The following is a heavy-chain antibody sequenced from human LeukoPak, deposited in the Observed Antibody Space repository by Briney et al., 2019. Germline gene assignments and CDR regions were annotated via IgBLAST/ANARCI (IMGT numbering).Heavy chain of an antibody. Sequence: GGSLRLSCEASGFTFSSYAIRWVRQAPGKGLEWVADIKQDGSEKYYVDSMKGRFTISRDNAKNSLYLQMNSLRAEDTAVYYCARVVGYQYYFDFWGQGTLVTVSS. CDR1: GFTFSSYA. V-gene: IGHV3-7*01. CDR3: ARVVGYQYYFDF. J-gene: IGHJ4*02. CDR2: IKQDGSEK. D-gene: IGHD5-18*01.